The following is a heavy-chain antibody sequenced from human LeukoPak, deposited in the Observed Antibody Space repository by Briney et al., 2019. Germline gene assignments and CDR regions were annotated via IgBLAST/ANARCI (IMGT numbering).Heavy chain of an antibody. V-gene: IGHV3-30-3*01. D-gene: IGHD6-19*01. CDR1: GFTFSSYA. CDR3: ARALRVIAVAPTGY. CDR2: ISYDGSNK. J-gene: IGHJ4*02. Sequence: PGRSLRLSCAASGFTFSSYAMHWVRQAPGKGLEWVAVISYDGSNKYYADSVKGRFTTSRDNSKNTLYLQMNSLRAEDTAVYYCARALRVIAVAPTGYWGQGTLVTVSS.